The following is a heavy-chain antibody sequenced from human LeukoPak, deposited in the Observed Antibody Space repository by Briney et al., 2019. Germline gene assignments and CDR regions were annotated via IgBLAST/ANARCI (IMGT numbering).Heavy chain of an antibody. V-gene: IGHV3-21*01. CDR1: GFTFSSYN. CDR3: ARDPYSGSYGAHYYYYMDV. D-gene: IGHD1-26*01. Sequence: GGSLRLSCAASGFTFSSYNMNWVRQAPGQGLEWVSSITSGSSYIYYADSVKGRFTISRDNAKSSLYLQMNSLRAEDTAVYYCARDPYSGSYGAHYYYYMDVWGKGTTVTISS. CDR2: ITSGSSYI. J-gene: IGHJ6*03.